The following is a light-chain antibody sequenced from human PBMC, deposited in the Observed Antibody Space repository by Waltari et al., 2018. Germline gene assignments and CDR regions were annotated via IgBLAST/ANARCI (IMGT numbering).Light chain of an antibody. J-gene: IGKJ2*01. V-gene: IGKV4-1*01. Sequence: DIVMTQSPDSLAVSLGERATINCKSSQSVLYSSNNKNYLAWYQQKPGQPPKLLIYWASTRESGVPGGFSGSGSGTDFTLTISSLQAEDVAVYYCQQLGTFGQGTKLEIK. CDR1: QSVLYSSNNKNY. CDR3: QQLGT. CDR2: WAS.